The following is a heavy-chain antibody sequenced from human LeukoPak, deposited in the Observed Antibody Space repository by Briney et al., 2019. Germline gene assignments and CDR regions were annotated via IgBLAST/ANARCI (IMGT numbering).Heavy chain of an antibody. V-gene: IGHV3-72*01. D-gene: IGHD2-8*01. CDR1: GFTFSDHY. Sequence: GGSLRLSCAASGFTFSDHYMDWVRQAPGKGLEWVGRTRNKANSYSTEYAASEKGRFTISTDDSKNSLYLQMNGLKTEDTAVYYCAREARVLYYMDVWGKGTTVTVSS. CDR2: TRNKANSYST. CDR3: AREARVLYYMDV. J-gene: IGHJ6*03.